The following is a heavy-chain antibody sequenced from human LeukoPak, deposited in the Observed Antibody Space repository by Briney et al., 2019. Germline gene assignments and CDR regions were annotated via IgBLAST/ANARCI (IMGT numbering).Heavy chain of an antibody. Sequence: AGSLTLSCAASGFTFYDSVMSWVRQAPGQGLEWVSSLSWNGGSTAYADSGKGRITISRDNAKNSLYLQMNSLRAEDTALYYCAKGGYYDLDAFDIWGQGTMVTVSS. V-gene: IGHV3-20*04. CDR1: GFTFYDSV. J-gene: IGHJ3*02. D-gene: IGHD1-26*01. CDR3: AKGGYYDLDAFDI. CDR2: LSWNGGST.